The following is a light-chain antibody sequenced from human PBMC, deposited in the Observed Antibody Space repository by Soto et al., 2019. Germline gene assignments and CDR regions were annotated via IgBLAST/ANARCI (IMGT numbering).Light chain of an antibody. CDR2: AAS. Sequence: DIQMTRSPSSLSASVGDRVTITCRASQSISSYLNWYQQKPGKAPKLLIYAASSLQSGVPSRFSGGGSGTDFTLTISSLQPEDFATYYCQQSYSTPQTFGQGTKVDIK. CDR3: QQSYSTPQT. CDR1: QSISSY. J-gene: IGKJ1*01. V-gene: IGKV1-39*01.